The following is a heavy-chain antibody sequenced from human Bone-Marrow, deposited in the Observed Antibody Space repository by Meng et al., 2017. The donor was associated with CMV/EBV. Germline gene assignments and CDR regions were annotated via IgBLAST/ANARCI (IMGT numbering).Heavy chain of an antibody. V-gene: IGHV3-7*01. J-gene: IGHJ4*02. CDR2: IKQDGSEK. CDR3: AREWGLRQQLGYFDY. Sequence: GESLKISCAASGFTFSSYWMSWVRQAPGKGLEWVANIKQDGSEKYYVDSVKGRFTISRDNAKNSLYLQMNSLRAEDTAVYYCAREWGLRQQLGYFDYWGQGTLVTVS. D-gene: IGHD6-13*01. CDR1: GFTFSSYW.